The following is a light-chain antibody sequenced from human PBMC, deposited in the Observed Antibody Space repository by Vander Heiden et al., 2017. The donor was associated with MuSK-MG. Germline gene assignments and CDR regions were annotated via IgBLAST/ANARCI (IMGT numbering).Light chain of an antibody. V-gene: IGKV3-15*01. CDR1: QSVSSN. J-gene: IGKJ1*01. CDR2: AAS. CDR3: HQYKSTPRT. Sequence: DIVMTQSPATLSVSPGERATLSCRASQSVSSNLAWYQQKPGQAPRLLIYAASTRATGIPARFSGSGSGTEFTLTISSLQSEDCAVYYCHQYKSTPRTFGQGTKVEIK.